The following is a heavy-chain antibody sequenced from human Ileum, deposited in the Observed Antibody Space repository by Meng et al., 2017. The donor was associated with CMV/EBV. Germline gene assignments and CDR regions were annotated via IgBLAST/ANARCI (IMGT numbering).Heavy chain of an antibody. J-gene: IGHJ4*02. Sequence: EVQLLESGGDLIQPGGSLRLSCAASGFTFSNYGMGWVRQALGEGLEWVSAISRTGVDTYYADSVKGRVTISRDNSKNTLYLQMNDLRAEDTAIYYCAKEKGSREPFDYWGQGTLVTVSS. D-gene: IGHD5-24*01. V-gene: IGHV3-23*01. CDR3: AKEKGSREPFDY. CDR2: ISRTGVDT. CDR1: GFTFSNYG.